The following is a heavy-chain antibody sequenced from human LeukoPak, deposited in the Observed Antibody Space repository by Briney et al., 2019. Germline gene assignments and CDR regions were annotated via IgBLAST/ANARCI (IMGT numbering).Heavy chain of an antibody. CDR3: ARLHWESGGIYFYYYMDV. V-gene: IGHV1-8*01. D-gene: IGHD3-16*01. Sequence: ASVKVSCKASGYTFTSYDINWVRQAPGQGLEWMASMNPNNGNTVYARKFQGRVTMTRDTSIGTAYLELSALRSEDTAVYYCARLHWESGGIYFYYYMDVWGKGTTVTVSS. CDR2: MNPNNGNT. J-gene: IGHJ6*03. CDR1: GYTFTSYD.